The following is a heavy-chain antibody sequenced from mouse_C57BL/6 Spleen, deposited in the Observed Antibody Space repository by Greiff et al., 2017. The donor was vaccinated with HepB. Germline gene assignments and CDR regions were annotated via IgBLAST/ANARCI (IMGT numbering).Heavy chain of an antibody. CDR1: GFTITNTY. J-gene: IGHJ3*01. D-gene: IGHD2-12*01. Sequence: VQLKESVAELVRPGASVKLSCTASGFTITNTYMHWVKQRPEQGLEWIGKIDPANGNTKYAPKFQGKATVTADTSSNTAYLQLSSLTSEDTAIYDCARLTDSDCGAWLAYWGQGTLVTVSA. CDR3: ARLTDSDCGAWLAY. CDR2: IDPANGNT. V-gene: IGHV14-3*01.